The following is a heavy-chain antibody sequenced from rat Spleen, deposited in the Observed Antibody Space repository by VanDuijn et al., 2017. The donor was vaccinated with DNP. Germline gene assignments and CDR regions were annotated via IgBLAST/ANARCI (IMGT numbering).Heavy chain of an antibody. CDR3: ATEDYFDY. Sequence: EVQLVESGGGLVQPGRSLKLSCVAAGFTFSDYNMAWVRQAPKRGLEWVATISYDGSSTYYRDSVKGRFTISRDNAKRTLYLQMDSLRSEDTATYYCATEDYFDYWGQGVTVTVSS. V-gene: IGHV5S10*01. CDR2: ISYDGSST. CDR1: GFTFSDYN. J-gene: IGHJ2*01.